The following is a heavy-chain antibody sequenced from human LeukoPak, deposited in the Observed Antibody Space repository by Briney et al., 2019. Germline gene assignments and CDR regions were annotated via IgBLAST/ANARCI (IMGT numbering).Heavy chain of an antibody. CDR3: ARGRRGTMIVVATPIYYYYYMDV. CDR1: GCTFTSYD. J-gene: IGHJ6*03. Sequence: GASVKVSCKASGCTFTSYDINWVRQATGQGLEWMGWMNPNSGNTGYAQKFQGRVTMTRNTSISTAYMELSSLRSEDTAVYYCARGRRGTMIVVATPIYYYYYMDVWGKGTTVTVSS. D-gene: IGHD3-22*01. CDR2: MNPNSGNT. V-gene: IGHV1-8*01.